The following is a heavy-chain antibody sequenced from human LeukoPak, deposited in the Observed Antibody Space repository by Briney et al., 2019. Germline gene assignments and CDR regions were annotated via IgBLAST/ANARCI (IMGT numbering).Heavy chain of an antibody. V-gene: IGHV3-64*01. D-gene: IGHD1-26*01. CDR1: GFSFDKFG. CDR2: VSADESRK. J-gene: IGHJ5*02. Sequence: PGGSLRLSCVASGFSFDKFGMHWVRQAPGKGLEYVSSVSADESRKYYTKSVRGRFSISRDNSKNTMYLQLGNLRPDDMGIYYCASLDRSEIPWGPGTLVTVSS. CDR3: ASLDRSEIP.